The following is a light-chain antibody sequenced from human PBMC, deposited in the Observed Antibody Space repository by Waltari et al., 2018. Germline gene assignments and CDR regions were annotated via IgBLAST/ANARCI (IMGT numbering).Light chain of an antibody. J-gene: IGLJ2*01. V-gene: IGLV2-14*01. Sequence: QSALTQPASVSGSPGQSIPISCTGTSRDAGGYNYVSWYQRTPGKAPKLMIYDVSNRPSGVSNRFSGSKSGNTASLTISGLQAEDEADYYCSSYTSSSTVVFGGGTKLTVL. CDR3: SSYTSSSTVV. CDR1: SRDAGGYNY. CDR2: DVS.